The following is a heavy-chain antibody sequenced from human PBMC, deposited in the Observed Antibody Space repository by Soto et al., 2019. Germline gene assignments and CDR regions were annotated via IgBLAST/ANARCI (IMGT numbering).Heavy chain of an antibody. CDR1: GFTFSTYG. V-gene: IGHV3-21*01. CDR2: ISDSGHYI. Sequence: EVQLVESGGGLVKPGGSLRLSCAASGFTFSTYGMNWVRQAPGKGLEWLSSISDSGHYIYYADSVKGRFTISRDNAKNSLFLQMNSLRAEDTAVYYCARDRGYDAHDYYYNAMDVWGQGTTVTVSS. J-gene: IGHJ6*02. D-gene: IGHD2-15*01. CDR3: ARDRGYDAHDYYYNAMDV.